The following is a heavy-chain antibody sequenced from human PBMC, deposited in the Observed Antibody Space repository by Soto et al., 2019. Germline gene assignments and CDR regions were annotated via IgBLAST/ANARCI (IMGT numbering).Heavy chain of an antibody. CDR1: GGSFSGYY. Sequence: PSETLSLTCAVYGGSFSGYYWSWIRQPPGKGLEWIGYIYYSGSTNYNPSLKSRVTISVDTSKNQFSLKLSSVTAADTAVYYCARRCHYDFWSGYYRYYYYYMDVWGKGTTVTVSS. V-gene: IGHV4-59*08. J-gene: IGHJ6*03. CDR3: ARRCHYDFWSGYYRYYYYYMDV. D-gene: IGHD3-3*01. CDR2: IYYSGST.